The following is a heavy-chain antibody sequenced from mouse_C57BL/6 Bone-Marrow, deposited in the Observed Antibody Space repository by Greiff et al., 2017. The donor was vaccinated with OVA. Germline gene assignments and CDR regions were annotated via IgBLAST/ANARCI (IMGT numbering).Heavy chain of an antibody. J-gene: IGHJ3*01. Sequence: VQLQESGAELARPGASVKLSCKASGYTFTSYGISWVKQRTGQGLEWIGEIYPRSGNTYYNEKFKGKATLTADKSSSTAYMELRSLTSEDSAVYFCADYYGSRRLAYWGQGTLVTVSA. D-gene: IGHD1-1*01. CDR2: IYPRSGNT. CDR3: ADYYGSRRLAY. CDR1: GYTFTSYG. V-gene: IGHV1-81*01.